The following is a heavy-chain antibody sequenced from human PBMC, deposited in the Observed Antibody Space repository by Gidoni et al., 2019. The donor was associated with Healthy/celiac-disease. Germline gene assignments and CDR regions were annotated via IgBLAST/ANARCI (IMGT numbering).Heavy chain of an antibody. CDR1: GFPFSSYS. V-gene: IGHV3-21*01. D-gene: IGHD3-22*01. CDR2: ISSSSSYI. J-gene: IGHJ4*02. CDR3: ARDAAQFYDSSGYYPYYFDY. Sequence: EVQLVESGGGLVKPGGSLRLSCAASGFPFSSYSMNWVRQAPGKGLGWVSSISSSSSYIYYADSVKGRFTISRDNAKNSLYLQMNSLRAEDTAVYYCARDAAQFYDSSGYYPYYFDYWGQGTLVTVSS.